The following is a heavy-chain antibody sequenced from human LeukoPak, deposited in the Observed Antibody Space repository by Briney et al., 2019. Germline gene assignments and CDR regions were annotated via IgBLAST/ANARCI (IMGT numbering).Heavy chain of an antibody. CDR2: IDHSGST. D-gene: IGHD3-22*01. Sequence: SETLSLTCTVSGDSISGSYYYWSWIRQPPGKGLEWLGEIDHSGSTNYNPSLKSRVTISVDMSKNQFSLKLSSVTDADTAVYYCARGGGYYYDWGQGNLVTVSS. CDR3: ARGGGYYYD. V-gene: IGHV4-34*01. J-gene: IGHJ4*02. CDR1: GDSISGSYYY.